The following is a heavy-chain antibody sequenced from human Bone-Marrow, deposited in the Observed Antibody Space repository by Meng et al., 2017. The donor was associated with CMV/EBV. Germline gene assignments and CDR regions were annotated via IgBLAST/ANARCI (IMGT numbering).Heavy chain of an antibody. CDR2: ISAYNGNT. Sequence: ASVKVSCKASGYTFTSYGISWVRQAPGQGLEWMGWISAYNGNTNYAQKLQGRVTMTTDTSTSTAYMELRSLRSDDTAVYYCARAHYDSSGYYYWWFDYWGQGTLVTVSS. CDR1: GYTFTSYG. V-gene: IGHV1-18*01. D-gene: IGHD3-22*01. J-gene: IGHJ4*02. CDR3: ARAHYDSSGYYYWWFDY.